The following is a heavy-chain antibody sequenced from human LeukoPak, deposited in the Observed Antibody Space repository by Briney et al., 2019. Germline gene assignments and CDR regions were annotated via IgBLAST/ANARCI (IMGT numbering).Heavy chain of an antibody. J-gene: IGHJ4*02. Sequence: SQTLSLTCTVSGGSISSGNYYWSWIRQPPGTGLEWIGYIYHSGSTYYNPSLKSRVTISLDRSKNQFSLKLNSVTAADTAVYYCARITIFGVVIHAYFDYWGQGTLVTVSS. CDR3: ARITIFGVVIHAYFDY. CDR1: GGSISSGNYY. D-gene: IGHD3-3*01. V-gene: IGHV4-30-2*01. CDR2: IYHSGST.